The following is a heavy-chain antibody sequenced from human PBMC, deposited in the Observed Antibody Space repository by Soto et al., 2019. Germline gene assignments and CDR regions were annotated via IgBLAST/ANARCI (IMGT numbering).Heavy chain of an antibody. V-gene: IGHV1-69*13. Sequence: SVKVSCKASGGTFSSYAISWVRQAPGQGLEWMGGIIPIFGTANYAQKFQGRVTITADESTSTAYMELRRLRSEEKAVSSCARRLQYYYDSSGYTSFDYWRQGTLVTVSS. D-gene: IGHD3-22*01. CDR3: ARRLQYYYDSSGYTSFDY. J-gene: IGHJ4*02. CDR2: IIPIFGTA. CDR1: GGTFSSYA.